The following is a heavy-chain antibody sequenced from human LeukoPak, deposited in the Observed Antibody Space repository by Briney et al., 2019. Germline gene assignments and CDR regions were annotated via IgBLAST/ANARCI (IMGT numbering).Heavy chain of an antibody. D-gene: IGHD4-11*01. J-gene: IGHJ6*03. CDR1: GYTFSSYG. V-gene: IGHV1-18*01. Sequence: ASVKVSCKASGYTFSSYGISWVRQAPGQGLEWMGWISADSGNTNYTQKLQGRVTMTTDTSTSTAYMELRSPRSDDTAVYYCARDPVTTETYYYYYMDVWGKGTTVTVSS. CDR3: ARDPVTTETYYYYYMDV. CDR2: ISADSGNT.